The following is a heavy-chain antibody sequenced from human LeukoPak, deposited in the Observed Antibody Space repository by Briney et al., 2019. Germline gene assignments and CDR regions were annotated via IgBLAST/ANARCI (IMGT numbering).Heavy chain of an antibody. D-gene: IGHD3-10*01. J-gene: IGHJ5*02. CDR1: GFTFTSHW. CDR2: IKNDGNDT. CDR3: ARDWSFPAGSGSYYWFDP. V-gene: IGHV3-74*01. Sequence: PGGSLRLSCAASGFTFTSHWMHWVRHTPGKGLGWGSGIKNDGNDTAYADSVKGRFTISRDNAKNTLYLQMDSLRAEDTAVYYCARDWSFPAGSGSYYWFDPWGQGTLVTVSS.